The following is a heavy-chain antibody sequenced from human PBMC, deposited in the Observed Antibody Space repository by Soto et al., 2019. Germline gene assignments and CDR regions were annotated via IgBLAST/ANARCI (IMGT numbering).Heavy chain of an antibody. V-gene: IGHV1-2*02. J-gene: IGHJ5*02. CDR1: GYTFTGYY. CDR3: AGYGYSNDILTGYFS. D-gene: IGHD3-9*01. CDR2: INPNSGGT. Sequence: ASVKVSCKASGYTFTGYYMHWVRQAPGQGLEWMGWINPNSGGTNYAQKFQGRVTMTRDTSISTAYMELSRLRSDDTAVYYCAGYGYSNDILTGYFSWGQGTLVTAPQ.